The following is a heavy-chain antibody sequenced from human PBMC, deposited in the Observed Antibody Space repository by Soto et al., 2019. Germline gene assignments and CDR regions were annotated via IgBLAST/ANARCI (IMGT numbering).Heavy chain of an antibody. D-gene: IGHD6-13*01. J-gene: IGHJ5*02. Sequence: EVQLVESGGGLVQPGGSLRLSCAASGFTFSDHYMDWFRQAPGKGLEWVGRSRNKPNSYTTEYAASVKGRFTISRDDSKNSLYLQMNSLKTEDTAVYYCAGSIAAAGDWFDPWGQGTLVTVSS. V-gene: IGHV3-72*01. CDR1: GFTFSDHY. CDR3: AGSIAAAGDWFDP. CDR2: SRNKPNSYTT.